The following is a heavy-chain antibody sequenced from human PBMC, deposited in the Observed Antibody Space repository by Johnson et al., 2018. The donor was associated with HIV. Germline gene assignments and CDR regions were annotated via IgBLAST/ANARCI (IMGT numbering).Heavy chain of an antibody. Sequence: MLLVESGGGLVQPGGSLRLSCAASGFTVSSNYMSWVRQAPGKGLEWVSVIYSGGSTYYADSVKGRFTISRDNSKNTLYLQMNSLRAEDTAVYYCAKDLRTVKAFDIWGQGTMVTVSS. J-gene: IGHJ3*02. D-gene: IGHD4-17*01. CDR1: GFTVSSNY. CDR2: IYSGGST. V-gene: IGHV3-66*01. CDR3: AKDLRTVKAFDI.